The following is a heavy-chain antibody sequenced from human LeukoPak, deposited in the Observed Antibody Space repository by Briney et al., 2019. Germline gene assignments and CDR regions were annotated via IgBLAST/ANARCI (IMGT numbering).Heavy chain of an antibody. J-gene: IGHJ5*02. Sequence: SSETLSLTCTVSGGSVSSGPYYWSWIRQPPGKGLEWIGYISYSGGPYYNPSLESRLTISVDTSKNQFSLKLTSVTAADTAIYYCAQSLGSGNWIGNWFDPWGQGTLVTVSS. CDR3: AQSLGSGNWIGNWFDP. V-gene: IGHV4-61*01. D-gene: IGHD1-1*01. CDR2: ISYSGGP. CDR1: GGSVSSGPYY.